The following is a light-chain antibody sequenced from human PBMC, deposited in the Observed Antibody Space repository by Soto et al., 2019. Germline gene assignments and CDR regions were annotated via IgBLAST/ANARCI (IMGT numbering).Light chain of an antibody. CDR3: SSYAGSNNFVV. Sequence: QSVLTQPPSASGSPGQSVTISCTGTSSDVGGYNYVSWYQQPPGKAPKLMIYGVSKRPSGVPDRFSGSKSGNTASLTVSGLQAEDEADYYCSSYAGSNNFVVFGGGTKVTVL. CDR2: GVS. J-gene: IGLJ2*01. CDR1: SSDVGGYNY. V-gene: IGLV2-8*01.